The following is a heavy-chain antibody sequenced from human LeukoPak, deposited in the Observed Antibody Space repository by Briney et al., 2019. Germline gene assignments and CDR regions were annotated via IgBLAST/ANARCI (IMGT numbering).Heavy chain of an antibody. CDR1: GGSISSGGYY. J-gene: IGHJ5*02. V-gene: IGHV4-31*03. D-gene: IGHD6-13*01. CDR3: ARGYSSSMAPRAWFDP. Sequence: SQTLSPTCTVSGGSISSGGYYWSWIRQQPGKGLEWIGYIYYSGSTYYNPSLKSRVTISVDTSKNQFSLKLSSVTDADTAVYYCARGYSSSMAPRAWFDPWGQGTLVTVSS. CDR2: IYYSGST.